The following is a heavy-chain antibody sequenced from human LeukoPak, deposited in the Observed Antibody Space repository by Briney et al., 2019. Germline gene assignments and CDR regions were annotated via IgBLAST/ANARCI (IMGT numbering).Heavy chain of an antibody. V-gene: IGHV3-48*03. CDR3: ARERFYDNSGFDY. Sequence: GGSLRLSCAASGFTFSSYDMNWVRQAPGKGLEWVSHIRGRDNTVYYADSVKGRFTISRDNAKNSLYLQMSSLRGEDTAVYYCARERFYDNSGFDYWGQGALVTVSS. CDR1: GFTFSSYD. J-gene: IGHJ4*02. D-gene: IGHD3-22*01. CDR2: IRGRDNTV.